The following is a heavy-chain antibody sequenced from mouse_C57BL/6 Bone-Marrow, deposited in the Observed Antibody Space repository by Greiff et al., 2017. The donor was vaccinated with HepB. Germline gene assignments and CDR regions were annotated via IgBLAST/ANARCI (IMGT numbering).Heavy chain of an antibody. J-gene: IGHJ1*03. CDR1: GYTFTDYY. CDR3: ARSGGYYGYGYFDV. CDR2: INPNNGGT. V-gene: IGHV1-26*01. Sequence: EVQLQQSGPELVKPGASVKISCKASGYTFTDYYMNWVKQSHGKSLEWIGDINPNNGGTSYNQKFKGKATLTVDKSSSTAYMELRSLTSEDSAVYYCARSGGYYGYGYFDVWGTGTTVTVSS. D-gene: IGHD1-1*01.